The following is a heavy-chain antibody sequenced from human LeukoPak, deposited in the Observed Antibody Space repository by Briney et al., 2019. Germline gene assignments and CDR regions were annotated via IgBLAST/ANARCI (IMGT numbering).Heavy chain of an antibody. J-gene: IGHJ4*02. CDR1: GFTFSTYW. CDR2: LNQDGSEK. Sequence: GGSLRLSCAASGFTFSTYWMTRVRQAPGKGLEWVASLNQDGSEKYYVDSVKGRFTISRDNAQKSLYLEMKSLSAKDTAVYYCARAVTSTEGYWGQGTLVTVSS. V-gene: IGHV3-7*03. CDR3: ARAVTSTEGY.